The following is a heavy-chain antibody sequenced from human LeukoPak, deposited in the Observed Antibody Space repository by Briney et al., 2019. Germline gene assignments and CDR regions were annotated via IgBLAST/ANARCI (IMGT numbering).Heavy chain of an antibody. J-gene: IGHJ4*02. CDR1: EYTFTGYY. V-gene: IGHV1-2*02. CDR2: INPNSGDT. Sequence: ASVTVSCKASEYTFTGYYMHWVRQAPGQGLEWMEGINPNSGDTNYAQKFQGRVTMTRDTSISTAYMELNSLKSDDTAVYYCALTGSYHGRWGQGTLVTVSS. CDR3: ALTGSYHGR. D-gene: IGHD3-16*02.